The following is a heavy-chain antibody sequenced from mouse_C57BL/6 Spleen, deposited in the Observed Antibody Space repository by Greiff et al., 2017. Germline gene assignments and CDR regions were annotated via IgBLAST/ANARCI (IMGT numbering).Heavy chain of an antibody. J-gene: IGHJ4*01. Sequence: QVQLQQSGPELVKPGASVKISCKASGYAFSSSWMNWVKQRPGKGLEWIGRIYPGDGDTNYNGKFKGKATLTADKSSSTAYMHLSSLTSEDSAVYFCARGSPYYAMDYWGQGTSVTVSS. V-gene: IGHV1-82*01. CDR2: IYPGDGDT. CDR3: ARGSPYYAMDY. CDR1: GYAFSSSW.